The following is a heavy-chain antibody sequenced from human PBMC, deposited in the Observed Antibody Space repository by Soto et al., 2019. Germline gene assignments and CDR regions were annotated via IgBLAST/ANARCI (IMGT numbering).Heavy chain of an antibody. CDR3: ARVIARVGWFDP. Sequence: ASVKVSCKASGYTFTSYAMHWVRQAPGQRLEWMGWINAGNGNTKYSQKFQGRVTITRDTSASTAYMELSSLSSEDTAVYYCARVIARVGWFDPWGQGTLVTVSS. J-gene: IGHJ5*02. CDR2: INAGNGNT. V-gene: IGHV1-3*01. CDR1: GYTFTSYA.